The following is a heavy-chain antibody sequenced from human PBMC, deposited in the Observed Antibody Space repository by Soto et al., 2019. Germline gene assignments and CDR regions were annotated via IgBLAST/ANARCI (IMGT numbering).Heavy chain of an antibody. V-gene: IGHV4-34*01. J-gene: IGHJ4*02. CDR2: INHSGST. CDR3: ARGYSSSWF. CDR1: GGSFSGFY. D-gene: IGHD6-13*01. Sequence: QVQLQQWGAGLLKPSETLSLTCAVYGGSFSGFYWSWIGQPPGKGLEWIGEINHSGSTNYNPSLKSRVTISVDTFKNQFSLKLSSVTVADTAVYYCARGYSSSWFWGQGTLVTVSS.